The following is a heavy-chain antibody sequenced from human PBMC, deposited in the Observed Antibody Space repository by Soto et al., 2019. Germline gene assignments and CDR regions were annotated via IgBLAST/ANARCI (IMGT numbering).Heavy chain of an antibody. CDR3: ARGTSTLVEYDILTGYQEEGAFDI. V-gene: IGHV3-7*01. D-gene: IGHD3-9*01. CDR2: IKQDGSEK. Sequence: GGSLRLSCAASGFTFSSYWMSWVRQAPGKGLEWVANIKQDGSEKYYVDSVKGRFTISRDNAKNSLYLQMNSLRAEDTAVYYCARGTSTLVEYDILTGYQEEGAFDIWGQGTMVTVSS. J-gene: IGHJ3*02. CDR1: GFTFSSYW.